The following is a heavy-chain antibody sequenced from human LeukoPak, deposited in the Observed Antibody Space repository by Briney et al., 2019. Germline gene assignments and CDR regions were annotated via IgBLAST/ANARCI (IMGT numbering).Heavy chain of an antibody. CDR3: ATSQNETRYSSGWSYYFDY. CDR2: IIPIFGTA. J-gene: IGHJ4*02. CDR1: GGTFSSYA. V-gene: IGHV1-69*01. Sequence: SVKVSCKASGGTFSSYAISWVRQAPGQGLEWMGGIIPIFGTANYAQKFQGRVTITADESTSIAYMELSSLRSEDTAVYYCATSQNETRYSSGWSYYFDYWGQGTLVTVSS. D-gene: IGHD6-19*01.